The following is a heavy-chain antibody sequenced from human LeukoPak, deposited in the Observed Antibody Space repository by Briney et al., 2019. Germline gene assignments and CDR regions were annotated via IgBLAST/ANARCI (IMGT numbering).Heavy chain of an antibody. V-gene: IGHV4-59*01. CDR1: GGSISSYY. Sequence: KTSETLSLTCTVSGGSISSYYWSWIRQPPGKGLEWIGYIYYSGSTNYNPSLKSRVTISVDTSKNQFSLKLSSVTAADTAVYYCARTWWDYDSSGYYYPWYFDYWGQGTLVTVSS. J-gene: IGHJ4*02. D-gene: IGHD3-22*01. CDR2: IYYSGST. CDR3: ARTWWDYDSSGYYYPWYFDY.